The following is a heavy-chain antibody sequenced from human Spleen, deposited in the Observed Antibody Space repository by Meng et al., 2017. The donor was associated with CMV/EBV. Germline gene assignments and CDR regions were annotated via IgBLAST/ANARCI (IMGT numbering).Heavy chain of an antibody. Sequence: GGSLRLSCAASGFTFASYSMNWVRQAPGKGLEWVSSISSNSGLYIYYADSLQGRFIISRDNAANSLYLQMNSLTAEDTAVYYCARSAPSVHFWSGFYHNWFDPWGPGTLVTVSS. V-gene: IGHV3-21*04. CDR2: ISSNSGLYI. CDR3: ARSAPSVHFWSGFYHNWFDP. CDR1: GFTFASYS. D-gene: IGHD3-3*02. J-gene: IGHJ5*02.